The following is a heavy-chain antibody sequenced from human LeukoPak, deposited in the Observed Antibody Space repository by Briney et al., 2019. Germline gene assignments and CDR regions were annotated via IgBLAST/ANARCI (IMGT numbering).Heavy chain of an antibody. D-gene: IGHD5-24*01. V-gene: IGHV4-30-4*01. J-gene: IGHJ4*02. CDR1: GGSISSGDYY. CDR2: IYYSRST. CDR3: ARDGYNPGYFDY. Sequence: SETLSLTCTVSGGSISSGDYYWNWIRQPPGKGLEWIGYIYYSRSTSYSPSLKSRLTISVDTSKNQFSLKLSSVTAADTAVYYCARDGYNPGYFDYWGQGTLVTVSS.